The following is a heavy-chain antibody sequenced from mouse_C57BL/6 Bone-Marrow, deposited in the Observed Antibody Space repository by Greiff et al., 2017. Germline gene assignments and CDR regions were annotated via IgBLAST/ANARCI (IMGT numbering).Heavy chain of an antibody. V-gene: IGHV14-1*01. Sequence: EVQRVESGAELVRPGASVKLSCTASGFNIKDYYMHWVKQRPEQGLEWIGRIDPEDGDTEYAPKFQGKATMTADTSSNTAYMQLSSLTSEDSAVYYCARYPRYDYDRDYWGQGTTLTVSS. CDR2: IDPEDGDT. CDR3: ARYPRYDYDRDY. J-gene: IGHJ2*01. CDR1: GFNIKDYY. D-gene: IGHD2-4*01.